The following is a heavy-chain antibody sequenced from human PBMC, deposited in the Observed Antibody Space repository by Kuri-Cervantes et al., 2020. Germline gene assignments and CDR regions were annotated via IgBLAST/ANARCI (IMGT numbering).Heavy chain of an antibody. CDR1: GFTFSSYS. V-gene: IGHV3-48*01. CDR3: ARVRYSGSFHPFDAFDI. J-gene: IGHJ3*02. CDR2: ISSSSSTI. Sequence: GESLKISCAASGFTFSSYSMNWVRQAPGKGLEWVSYISSSSSTIYYADSVKGRFTISRDNAKNSLYLQMNSLSAEDTAVYYCARVRYSGSFHPFDAFDIWGQGTMVTVSS. D-gene: IGHD1-26*01.